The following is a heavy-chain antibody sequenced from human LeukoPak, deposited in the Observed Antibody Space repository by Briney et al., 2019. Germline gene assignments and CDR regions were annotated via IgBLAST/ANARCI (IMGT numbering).Heavy chain of an antibody. V-gene: IGHV6-1*01. CDR3: ARGDSRGYNYFDY. CDR1: GDSVSSNSAA. J-gene: IGHJ4*02. D-gene: IGHD3-22*01. Sequence: SQTLSLTCVISGDSVSSNSAAWNWIRQSTSRGLEWLGRTYYRSKWYNDYAVSVKSRITINPDTSKNQFSLQLNSVTPEDTAVYFCARGDSRGYNYFDYWGQGALVTVSS. CDR2: TYYRSKWYN.